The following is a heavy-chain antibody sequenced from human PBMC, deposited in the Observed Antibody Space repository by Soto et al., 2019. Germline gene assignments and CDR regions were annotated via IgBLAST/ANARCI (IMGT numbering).Heavy chain of an antibody. CDR2: ISSSSSYI. J-gene: IGHJ6*02. V-gene: IGHV3-21*01. Sequence: GGSLRLSCAASGFTFSSYSMNWVRQAPGKGLEWVSSISSSSSYIYYADSVKGRFTISRDNAKNSLYLQMNSLRAEDTAVYYCARDPQLGYYYYYGMDVWGQGTTVTVSS. CDR1: GFTFSSYS. CDR3: ARDPQLGYYYYYGMDV. D-gene: IGHD1-1*01.